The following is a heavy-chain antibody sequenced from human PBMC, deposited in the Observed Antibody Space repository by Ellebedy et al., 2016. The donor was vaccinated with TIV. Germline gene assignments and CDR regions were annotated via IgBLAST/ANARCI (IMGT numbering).Heavy chain of an antibody. Sequence: ASVKVSCKASGGTFSSYAISWVRQAPGQGLEWMGRIIPILGIANYAQKFQGRVTITADKSTSTAYMELSSLRSEDTAVYYCAREVGNYYDSSGYRSDAFDIWGQGTMVTVSS. V-gene: IGHV1-69*04. CDR2: IIPILGIA. CDR3: AREVGNYYDSSGYRSDAFDI. J-gene: IGHJ3*02. D-gene: IGHD3-22*01. CDR1: GGTFSSYA.